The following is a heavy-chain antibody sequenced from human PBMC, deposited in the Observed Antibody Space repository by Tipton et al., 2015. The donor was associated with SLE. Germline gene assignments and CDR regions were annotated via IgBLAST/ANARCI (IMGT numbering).Heavy chain of an antibody. CDR2: INHSGST. D-gene: IGHD3-22*01. V-gene: IGHV4-34*01. J-gene: IGHJ4*02. Sequence: TLSLTCAVYGGSFSGYYWSWIRQPPGKGLEWIGEINHSGSTNYNPSLKSRVTISVDTSKNQFSLKVRSVTAADTAAYYCARVAAYYYDSSGYKDDWGQGTLVTVSS. CDR3: ARVAAYYYDSSGYKDD. CDR1: GGSFSGYY.